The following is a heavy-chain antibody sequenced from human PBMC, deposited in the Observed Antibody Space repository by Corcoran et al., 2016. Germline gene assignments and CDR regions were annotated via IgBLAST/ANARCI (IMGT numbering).Heavy chain of an antibody. CDR3: AKDRRDGYNWDWFDP. Sequence: EVQLVESGGGLVQPGRSLRLSCAASGFTFDDYAMHWVRQAPGKGLEWVSGISWNSGSIGYAESVKGRFTISRYNAKNSLYLKMNSLRAEDTALYYCAKDRRDGYNWDWFDPWGQGTLVTVSS. D-gene: IGHD5-12*01. CDR2: ISWNSGSI. V-gene: IGHV3-9*01. CDR1: GFTFDDYA. J-gene: IGHJ5*02.